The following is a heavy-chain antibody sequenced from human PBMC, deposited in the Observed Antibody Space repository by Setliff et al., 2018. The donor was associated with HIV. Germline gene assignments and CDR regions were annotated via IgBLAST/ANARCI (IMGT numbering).Heavy chain of an antibody. CDR3: ARGGRSTVTQWAWFDP. V-gene: IGHV4-59*12. CDR2: IYYSGST. D-gene: IGHD4-17*01. Sequence: PSETLSLTCTVSGGSISSYYWSWIRQPPGKGLEWIGYIYYSGSTNYNPSLKSRVTISVDTTKNQISLKLTSVTAADTAVYYCARGGRSTVTQWAWFDPWGQGTLVTVSS. J-gene: IGHJ5*02. CDR1: GGSISSYY.